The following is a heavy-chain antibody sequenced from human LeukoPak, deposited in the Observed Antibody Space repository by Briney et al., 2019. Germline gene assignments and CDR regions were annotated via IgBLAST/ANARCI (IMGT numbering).Heavy chain of an antibody. V-gene: IGHV6-1*01. CDR3: ARVGDYGGEFYYYYGMDV. CDR2: TYYRSKWYN. CDR1: GDSASSNSAA. D-gene: IGHD4-23*01. J-gene: IGHJ6*02. Sequence: SQTLSLTCAISGDSASSNSAAWNWIRQSPSRGLEWLGRTYYRSKWYNDYAVSVKSRITINPDTSKNQFSLQLNSVTPEDTAVYYCARVGDYGGEFYYYYGMDVWGQGTTVTVSS.